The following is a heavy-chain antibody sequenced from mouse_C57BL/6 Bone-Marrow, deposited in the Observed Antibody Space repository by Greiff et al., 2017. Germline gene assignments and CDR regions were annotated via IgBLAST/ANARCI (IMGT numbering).Heavy chain of an antibody. V-gene: IGHV2-2*02. Sequence: VKLVESGPGLVQPSQSLSITCTVSGFSLTSYGVHWVRQSPGKGLEWLGVIWSGGSTDYNAAFISRLSISKDNSKSQVFFKMNSLQANDTAIYYCAIYDGYYFDVWGAGTTVTVS. CDR2: IWSGGST. CDR3: AIYDGYYFDV. J-gene: IGHJ1*01. CDR1: GFSLTSYG. D-gene: IGHD2-3*01.